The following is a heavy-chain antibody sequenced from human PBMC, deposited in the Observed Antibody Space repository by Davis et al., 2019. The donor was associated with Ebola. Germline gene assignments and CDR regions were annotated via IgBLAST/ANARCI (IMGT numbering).Heavy chain of an antibody. D-gene: IGHD3-9*01. Sequence: GESLKISCAASGFTFSNAWMNWVRQAPGKGLEWVGRIKSKTDGGTTDYAAPVKGRFTISRDNAKNSLYLQMNSLRAEDTALYYCAKDLGYFEGGLDYWGQGTLVTVSS. CDR1: GFTFSNAW. CDR3: AKDLGYFEGGLDY. CDR2: IKSKTDGGTT. V-gene: IGHV3-15*07. J-gene: IGHJ4*02.